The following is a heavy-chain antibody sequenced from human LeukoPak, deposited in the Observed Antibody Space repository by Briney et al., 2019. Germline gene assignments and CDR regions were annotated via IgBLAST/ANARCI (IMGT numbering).Heavy chain of an antibody. Sequence: GGSLRLSCRAYGFSFSNYSMLWLRQAAGRGLTWVYGIHVERPPPYDADSVQGRFTISIDNSKNMLYLQMYSRRAEDTATYYCVKDGHCRDSICATKIVVAGYLDHWGQGAKVTV. CDR2: IHVERPPP. CDR1: GFSFSNYS. V-gene: IGHV3-23*01. D-gene: IGHD6-19*01. J-gene: IGHJ4*02. CDR3: VKDGHCRDSICATKIVVAGYLDH.